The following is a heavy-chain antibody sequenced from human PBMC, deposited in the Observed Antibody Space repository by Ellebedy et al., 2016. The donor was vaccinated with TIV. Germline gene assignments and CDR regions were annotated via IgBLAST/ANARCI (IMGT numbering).Heavy chain of an antibody. CDR3: ARGMKDSSGYFYWYFDL. CDR1: GGSFSGYY. D-gene: IGHD3-22*01. V-gene: IGHV4-34*01. Sequence: MPSETLSLTCAVYGGSFSGYYWSWVRQPPGKGVEWIGEINHSGGTKYNPSLKSRVNISVDTSKNQFSLKLSSVTAADTAVYYCARGMKDSSGYFYWYFDLWGRGTLVTVSS. CDR2: INHSGGT. J-gene: IGHJ2*01.